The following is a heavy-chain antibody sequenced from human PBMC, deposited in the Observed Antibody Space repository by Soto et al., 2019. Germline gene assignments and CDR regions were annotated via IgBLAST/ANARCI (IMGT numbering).Heavy chain of an antibody. Sequence: QVQLVESGGGVVQPGTPLSLSCVGSGFTFRSYVIHCVCQATGKGLEWVALTSYDGSNKDFGDSVKGRFTISRDNSRNTVDLQMDSLRREDTALYYCARWGTTGGLDVWGQGTLVSVSS. J-gene: IGHJ1*01. D-gene: IGHD3-16*01. CDR2: TSYDGSNK. V-gene: IGHV3-33*05. CDR3: ARWGTTGGLDV. CDR1: GFTFRSYV.